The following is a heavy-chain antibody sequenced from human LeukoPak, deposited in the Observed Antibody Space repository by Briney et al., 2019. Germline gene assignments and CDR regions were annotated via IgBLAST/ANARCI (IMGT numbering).Heavy chain of an antibody. CDR2: IYYSGST. D-gene: IGHD4-23*01. CDR3: ASSPGRREGVTTVVTRP. J-gene: IGHJ5*02. V-gene: IGHV4-39*07. CDR1: GGSISSSSYY. Sequence: SETLSLTCTVSGGSISSSSYYWGWIRQPPGKGLEWIGSIYYSGSTYYNPSLKSRVTISVDTSKNQFSLKLSSVTAADTAVYYCASSPGRREGVTTVVTRPWGQGTLVTVSS.